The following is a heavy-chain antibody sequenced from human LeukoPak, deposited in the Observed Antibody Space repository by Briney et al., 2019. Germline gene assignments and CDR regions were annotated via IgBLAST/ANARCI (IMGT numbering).Heavy chain of an antibody. D-gene: IGHD6-19*01. CDR2: IYYSGST. Sequence: SETLSLTRTVSGGSISSSSYYWGWIRQPPGKGLEWIGSIYYSGSTYYNPSLKSRVTISVDTSKNQFSLKLSSVTAADTAVYYCARSAGYSSGLNDYWGQGTLVTVSS. V-gene: IGHV4-39*01. CDR1: GGSISSSSYY. CDR3: ARSAGYSSGLNDY. J-gene: IGHJ4*02.